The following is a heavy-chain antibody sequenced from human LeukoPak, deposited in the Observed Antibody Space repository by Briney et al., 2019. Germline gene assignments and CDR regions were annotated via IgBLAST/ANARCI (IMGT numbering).Heavy chain of an antibody. CDR2: TYYRSKWYN. J-gene: IGHJ5*02. CDR3: AGTTFTTFVNWFDP. Sequence: SQTLSLTCAISGDSVSSKSAAWNWIRQSPSRGLEWLGRTYYRSKWYNDYAVSVKSRITINPDTSKNQFSLQLSSVTPEDTAVYFCAGTTFTTFVNWFDPWGQGTLVTVSS. D-gene: IGHD1-1*01. CDR1: GDSVSSKSAA. V-gene: IGHV6-1*01.